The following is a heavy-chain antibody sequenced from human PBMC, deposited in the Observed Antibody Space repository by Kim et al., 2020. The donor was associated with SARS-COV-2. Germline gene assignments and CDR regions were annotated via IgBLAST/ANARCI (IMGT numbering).Heavy chain of an antibody. CDR1: GFTFSNAW. V-gene: IGHV3-15*01. Sequence: GGSLRLSCAASGFTFSNAWMSWVRQAPGKGLEWVGRIKSKTDGGTTDYAAPVKGRFTISRDDSKNTLYLQMNSLKTEDTAVYYCTTVSLMAGYYPRSIYYCGMDVWGQGTTVTVSS. CDR2: IKSKTDGGTT. J-gene: IGHJ6*02. D-gene: IGHD3-9*01. CDR3: TTVSLMAGYYPRSIYYCGMDV.